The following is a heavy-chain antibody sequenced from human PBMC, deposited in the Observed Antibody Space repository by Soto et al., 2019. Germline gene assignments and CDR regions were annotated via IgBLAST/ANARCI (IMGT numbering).Heavy chain of an antibody. D-gene: IGHD1-1*01. V-gene: IGHV3-30*14. J-gene: IGHJ4*01. CDR1: GFTFSTYS. CDR3: ARAGRGAGTFDY. Sequence: WGSLRLSCAASGFTFSTYSMHWVRQAPGKGLEWMGVISYDGTQKYYADSVKGRFTVSRDNSKNILYVQMNSLRVEDTAVYYCARAGRGAGTFDYWGHGTLVTVSS. CDR2: ISYDGTQK.